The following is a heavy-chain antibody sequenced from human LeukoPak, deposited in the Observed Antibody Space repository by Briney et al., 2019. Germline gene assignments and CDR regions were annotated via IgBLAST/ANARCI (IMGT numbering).Heavy chain of an antibody. CDR1: GFTFSSYA. CDR3: ARFPRYGMDV. J-gene: IGHJ6*02. Sequence: GGSLRLSCAASGFTFSSYAMHWVRQAPGKGLEWVVVISYDGSNKYYADSVKGRFTISRDNSKNTLYLQMNSLRAEDTAVYYCARFPRYGMDVWGQGTTVTVSS. CDR2: ISYDGSNK. V-gene: IGHV3-30-3*01.